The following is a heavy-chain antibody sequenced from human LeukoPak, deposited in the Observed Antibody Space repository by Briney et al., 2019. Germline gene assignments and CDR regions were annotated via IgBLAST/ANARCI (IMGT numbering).Heavy chain of an antibody. CDR2: ISGSGGST. V-gene: IGHV3-23*01. CDR3: AKGVSRGYSGFDAFDI. Sequence: GGSLRLSCAASGFTFSSYAMSWVRQAPGKGLEWVSAISGSGGSTYYADSVKGRFTISRDNSKSTLYLQMNSLRAEDTAVYYCAKGVSRGYSGFDAFDIWGQGTMVTVSS. J-gene: IGHJ3*02. D-gene: IGHD5-12*01. CDR1: GFTFSSYA.